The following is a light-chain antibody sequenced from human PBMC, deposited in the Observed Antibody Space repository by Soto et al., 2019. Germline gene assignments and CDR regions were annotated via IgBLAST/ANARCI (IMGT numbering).Light chain of an antibody. Sequence: DIVMTQSPLSLPVTPGEPASISCRSSQSLLDSDDGNTYLDWYLQKPGQSPQLLIYTVSYRASGVPDRFSGSGSGTDFTLKISRVEAEDVGVYYCMQRIEFPRTVGGGTKVDSK. CDR1: QSLLDSDDGNTY. V-gene: IGKV2-40*01. CDR3: MQRIEFPRT. CDR2: TVS. J-gene: IGKJ4*01.